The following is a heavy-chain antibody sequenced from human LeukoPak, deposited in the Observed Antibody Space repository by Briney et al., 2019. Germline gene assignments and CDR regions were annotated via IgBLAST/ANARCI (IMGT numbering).Heavy chain of an antibody. Sequence: SQTLSLTCTVSGGSISSGDYYWSWIRQPPGKGLEWIGYIYYSGSTYYNPSLKSRVTISVDTSKNQFSLKLSSVTAADTAVDYCARSSINVLMVFLDYWGQGTLVTVSS. J-gene: IGHJ4*02. CDR3: ARSSINVLMVFLDY. V-gene: IGHV4-30-4*08. CDR1: GGSISSGDYY. CDR2: IYYSGST. D-gene: IGHD2-8*01.